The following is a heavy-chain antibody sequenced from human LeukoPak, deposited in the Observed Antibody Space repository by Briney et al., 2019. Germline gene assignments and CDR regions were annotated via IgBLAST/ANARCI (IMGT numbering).Heavy chain of an antibody. CDR1: GGSVSSGGYY. Sequence: SETLSLTCNVSGGSVSSGGYYWNWIRQPPGKGLEWIGHVSYSGSTNYNPSLKSRVTISVDRSKNQFSLKLSSVTAADTAVYYCARYYYDSSGYYDYFDYWGQGTLVTVSS. CDR3: ARYYYDSSGYYDYFDY. J-gene: IGHJ4*02. CDR2: VSYSGST. V-gene: IGHV4-61*08. D-gene: IGHD3-22*01.